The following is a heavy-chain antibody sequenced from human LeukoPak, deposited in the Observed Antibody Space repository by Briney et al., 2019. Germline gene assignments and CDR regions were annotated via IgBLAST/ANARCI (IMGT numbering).Heavy chain of an antibody. V-gene: IGHV3-9*01. CDR2: ISWNSGKV. CDR1: GFTFDDYA. D-gene: IGHD2-2*01. CDR3: AKSGCSSTTCYLNC. J-gene: IGHJ4*02. Sequence: GGSLRLSCTASGFTFDDYAMHWVRQAPGKGLGWVSGISWNSGKVDYADSVKGRFTISRDNAKKSLYLQMNSLRREDTALYYCAKSGCSSTTCYLNCWGQETLVTVSS.